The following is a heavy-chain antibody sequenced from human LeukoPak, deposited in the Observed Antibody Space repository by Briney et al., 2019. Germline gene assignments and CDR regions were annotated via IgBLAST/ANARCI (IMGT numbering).Heavy chain of an antibody. D-gene: IGHD3-10*01. Sequence: GASVTVSCKASGYTFSDYYIHWVRQAPGQGLEWMGWINPDSGDTNYEQKFQDWVTMTRDTSVNTVYMELSSLKSDDTAVYYCARVGYYYGAGSHFKALDSWGQGTLVIVSS. CDR3: ARVGYYYGAGSHFKALDS. V-gene: IGHV1-2*04. J-gene: IGHJ4*02. CDR1: GYTFSDYY. CDR2: INPDSGDT.